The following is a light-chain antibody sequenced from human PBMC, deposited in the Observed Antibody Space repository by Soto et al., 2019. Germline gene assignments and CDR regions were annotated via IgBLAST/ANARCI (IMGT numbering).Light chain of an antibody. CDR1: QRVSRW. V-gene: IGKV1-5*03. Sequence: DIQMTQSPSTLSASVGDRVTIPFRASQRVSRWLAWYQQKPGKAPKLLIYKASTLESGVPSRFSGSGSGTEFTLAISSLQPDDSATYYCQQYNDNWTFGQGTKVEIK. CDR3: QQYNDNWT. J-gene: IGKJ1*01. CDR2: KAS.